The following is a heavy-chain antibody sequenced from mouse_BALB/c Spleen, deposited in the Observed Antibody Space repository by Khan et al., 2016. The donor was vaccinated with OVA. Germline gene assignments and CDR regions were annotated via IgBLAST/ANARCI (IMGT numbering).Heavy chain of an antibody. Sequence: VQLQESGAELARPGASVKMSCKASGYTFTTYTMHWVKQRPGQGLEWIGYINHSNGYTNYNQKFKDKSTLTADKSSSTAYMQLSSLTSDYSAVYYCASEGAYYRSDGWFSYWGQGTLVTVSA. V-gene: IGHV1-4*01. J-gene: IGHJ3*01. CDR1: GYTFTTYT. D-gene: IGHD2-14*01. CDR3: ASEGAYYRSDGWFSY. CDR2: INHSNGYT.